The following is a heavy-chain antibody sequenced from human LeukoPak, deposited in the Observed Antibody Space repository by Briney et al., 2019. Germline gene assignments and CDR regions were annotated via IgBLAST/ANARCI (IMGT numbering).Heavy chain of an antibody. CDR3: ASPPNYDFWSGPAYYYMDV. J-gene: IGHJ6*03. Sequence: SVKVSCKASGGTFSSYAISWVRQAPGQGLEWMGGIIPIFGTANYAQKFQGRVTITTDESTSTAYMELSSLRSEDTAVYYCASPPNYDFWSGPAYYYMDVWGKGTTVTVSS. CDR1: GGTFSSYA. CDR2: IIPIFGTA. D-gene: IGHD3-3*01. V-gene: IGHV1-69*05.